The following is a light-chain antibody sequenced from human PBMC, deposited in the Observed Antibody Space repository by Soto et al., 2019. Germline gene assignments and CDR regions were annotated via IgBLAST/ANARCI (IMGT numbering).Light chain of an antibody. CDR1: SGSIASNY. V-gene: IGLV6-57*03. Sequence: NFMLTQPHSVSESPGKTVTISCTRSSGSIASNYVQWYQQRPRSAPTTVIYEDNQRPSGVPDRFSGSIDSSSNSASLTISGLKTEDEADYYCQSYDSSSPHVVFGGGTKVTVL. CDR3: QSYDSSSPHVV. J-gene: IGLJ2*01. CDR2: EDN.